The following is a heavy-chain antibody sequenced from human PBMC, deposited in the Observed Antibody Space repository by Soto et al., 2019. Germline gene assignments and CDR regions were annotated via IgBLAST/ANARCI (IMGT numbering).Heavy chain of an antibody. D-gene: IGHD2-2*01. CDR3: ARSSHKESWFDP. Sequence: SETLSLTCTVSGGSVSNFYLNWIRQPAGKGLEWIGRIYSSGGTNYNPSLRSRVTMSVDTSKNQFSLKLNSVTAADTAVYYCARSSHKESWFDPWRQGTLVTV. CDR1: GGSVSNFY. J-gene: IGHJ5*02. V-gene: IGHV4-4*07. CDR2: IYSSGGT.